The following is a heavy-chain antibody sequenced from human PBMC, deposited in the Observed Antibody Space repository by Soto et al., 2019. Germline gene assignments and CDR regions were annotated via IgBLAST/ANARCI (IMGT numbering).Heavy chain of an antibody. CDR1: GFTFSSYW. CDR2: IKQDGSEK. D-gene: IGHD3-3*01. V-gene: IGHV3-7*03. Sequence: GSLRLSCAASGFTFSSYWMSWVRQAPGKGLEWVANIKQDGSEKYYVDSVKGRFTISRDNAKNSLYLQMNSLRAEDTAVYYCARERGDYDFWSGISQGWFDPWGQGTLVTVSS. CDR3: ARERGDYDFWSGISQGWFDP. J-gene: IGHJ5*02.